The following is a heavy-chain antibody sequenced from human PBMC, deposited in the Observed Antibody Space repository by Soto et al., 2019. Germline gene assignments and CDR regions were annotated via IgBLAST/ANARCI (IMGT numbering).Heavy chain of an antibody. CDR1: AGSISRYY. CDR3: VGSLMSRAMESFDY. V-gene: IGHV4-59*01. Sequence: HVQLQESGPGLVKPSEPLSLTCSVSAGSISRYYWGWVRQSPGAGLEWIAHISYTVDASYNPSLKSRVTISLDTSKNQIALSLMSVTAADTAVYYCVGSLMSRAMESFDYWGQGNLVNVTS. D-gene: IGHD5-18*01. J-gene: IGHJ4*02. CDR2: ISYTVDA.